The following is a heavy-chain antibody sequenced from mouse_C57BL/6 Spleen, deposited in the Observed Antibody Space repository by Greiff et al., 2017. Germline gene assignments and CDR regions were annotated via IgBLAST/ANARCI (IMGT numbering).Heavy chain of an antibody. CDR2: ISSGSSTI. Sequence: VQGVESGGGLVKPGGSLKLSCAASGFTFSDYGMHWVRQAPEKGLEWVAYISSGSSTIYYADTVKGRFPISRDNAKNTLFLQMTSLGSEDTAMYYCARKSSYWYFDVWGTGTPVTVSS. V-gene: IGHV5-17*01. J-gene: IGHJ1*03. CDR1: GFTFSDYG. CDR3: ARKSSYWYFDV. D-gene: IGHD1-1*01.